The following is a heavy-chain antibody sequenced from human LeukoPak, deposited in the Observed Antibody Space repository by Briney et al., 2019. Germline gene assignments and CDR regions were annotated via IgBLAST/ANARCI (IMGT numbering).Heavy chain of an antibody. J-gene: IGHJ4*02. CDR3: ARLKDGYNSFVDY. CDR2: IYYSGST. D-gene: IGHD5-24*01. Sequence: SETLSLTCTVSGGSISSSSYYWGWIRQPPGKGLEWIGSIYYSGSTYYHPSLKSLVTISVNTSKNQFSMKLSSVTAADTAVYYCARLKDGYNSFVDYWGQGTLVTVSS. V-gene: IGHV4-39*01. CDR1: GGSISSSSYY.